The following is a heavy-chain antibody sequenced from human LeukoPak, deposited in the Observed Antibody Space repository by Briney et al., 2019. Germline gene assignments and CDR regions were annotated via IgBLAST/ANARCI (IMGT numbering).Heavy chain of an antibody. D-gene: IGHD5-18*01. CDR3: ARDGIQLWSTGSFDY. CDR2: INIDGSQR. J-gene: IGHJ4*02. CDR1: GFSFSSTW. V-gene: IGHV3-7*01. Sequence: GGSVRLSCAASGFSFSSTWMTWVRQTPGKGLELVSNINIDGSQRYHAYSVEGRFTISRDNAKNSLYLQMNSLRAEDTAVYYCARDGIQLWSTGSFDYWGQGTLVTVSS.